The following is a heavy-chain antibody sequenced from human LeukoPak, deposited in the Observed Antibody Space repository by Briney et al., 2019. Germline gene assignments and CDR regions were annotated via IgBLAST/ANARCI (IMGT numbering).Heavy chain of an antibody. CDR3: ARGDSSSLVVNDAFDF. Sequence: PGGSLRLSCAASGFTFSSYSMNWIRQAPGKGLEWVSYISSSSSTIYYADSVKGRFTISRDNAKNSLSLQLSSLRGEDTALYYCARGDSSSLVVNDAFDFWGQGTMVTVSS. V-gene: IGHV3-48*04. CDR2: ISSSSSTI. J-gene: IGHJ3*01. CDR1: GFTFSSYS. D-gene: IGHD6-13*01.